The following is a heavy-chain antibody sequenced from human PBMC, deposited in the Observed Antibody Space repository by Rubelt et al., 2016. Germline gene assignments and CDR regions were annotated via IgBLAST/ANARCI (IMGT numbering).Heavy chain of an antibody. V-gene: IGHV3-30*04. CDR2: ISYDGSNK. CDR3: ARDFIVVVAGPVAYLDP. CDR1: GFTFSSYA. D-gene: IGHD2-15*01. J-gene: IGHJ5*02. Sequence: GFTFSSYAMHWVRQAPGKGLEWVAVISYDGSNKYYADFVKGRFTISRDNSKNSLYLQMNSLRAEDTAVFYCARDFIVVVAGPVAYLDPWGQGTLVTVSS.